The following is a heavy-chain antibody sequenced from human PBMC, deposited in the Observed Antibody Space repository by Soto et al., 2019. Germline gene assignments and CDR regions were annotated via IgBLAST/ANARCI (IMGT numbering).Heavy chain of an antibody. Sequence: QVQLVESWGGVVQPGRSLRLSCAASGFTFSSYGMHWVRQAPGKGLEWVAVISYHGSNKYYADSVKGRFTISRDNSKNKLYLQMNSLRAEDTAVYYCAKEWVYDSSGWSFDYWGQGTLVTVSS. CDR1: GFTFSSYG. CDR2: ISYHGSNK. V-gene: IGHV3-30*18. J-gene: IGHJ4*02. D-gene: IGHD3-22*01. CDR3: AKEWVYDSSGWSFDY.